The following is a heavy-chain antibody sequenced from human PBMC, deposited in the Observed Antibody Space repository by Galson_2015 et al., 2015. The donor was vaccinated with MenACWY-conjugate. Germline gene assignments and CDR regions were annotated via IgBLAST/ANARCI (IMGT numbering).Heavy chain of an antibody. CDR3: ARDTVTMGSHYGLDV. D-gene: IGHD4-17*01. J-gene: IGHJ6*02. CDR2: IYYTGST. CDR1: GGSISTYY. Sequence: SETLSLTCTVSGGSISTYYWNWIRQSPGKGLEWIGYIYYTGSTKYNPSLKSRVTMSVDTSKNQFSLKLTSVTAADTAVYYCARDTVTMGSHYGLDVWGQGTTVTVS. V-gene: IGHV4-59*01.